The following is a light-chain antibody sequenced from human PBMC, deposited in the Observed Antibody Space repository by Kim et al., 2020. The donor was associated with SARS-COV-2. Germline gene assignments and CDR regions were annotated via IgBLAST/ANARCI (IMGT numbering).Light chain of an antibody. V-gene: IGLV2-23*02. CDR3: CSYVGTATVV. CDR1: SSDVGTYNP. Sequence: QSALTQPASVSGSPGQSITISCAGPSSDVGTYNPVSWYQQYPGKAPKLMIYEVIKRPSGVSDRFSGSKSGNTASLTISGLQAEDEADYYCCSYVGTATVVFGGGTQLTVL. J-gene: IGLJ2*01. CDR2: EVI.